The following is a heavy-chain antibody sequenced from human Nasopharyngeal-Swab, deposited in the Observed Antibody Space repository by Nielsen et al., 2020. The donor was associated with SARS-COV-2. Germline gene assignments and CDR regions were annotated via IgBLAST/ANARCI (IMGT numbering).Heavy chain of an antibody. V-gene: IGHV3-23*01. CDR1: GFGFSAFA. D-gene: IGHD6-19*01. CDR2: AGGNDGST. J-gene: IGHJ4*02. CDR3: AKKYGTRGWYVGLDY. Sequence: GESLKISCAASGFGFSAFAMSWVRQAPGKGLEWVSAAGGNDGSTFYADSVRGRSTISRDNSKNTLYLQMNSLRAEDTALYYCAKKYGTRGWYVGLDYWGQGTQVTVSS.